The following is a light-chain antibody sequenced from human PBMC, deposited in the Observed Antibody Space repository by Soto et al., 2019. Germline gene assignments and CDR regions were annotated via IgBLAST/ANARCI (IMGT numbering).Light chain of an antibody. CDR1: QSISSW. J-gene: IGKJ1*01. V-gene: IGKV1-5*03. Sequence: DVQVAQSPSALSASVGDRVTITGGASQSISSWLAWYQQKPGKAPKLLIYKASSLDSGEPASFSGRRPRKDFTPTLPSLQPDDLAAHYLQPENSHSQAFGPGTKVDIK. CDR3: QPENSHSQA. CDR2: KAS.